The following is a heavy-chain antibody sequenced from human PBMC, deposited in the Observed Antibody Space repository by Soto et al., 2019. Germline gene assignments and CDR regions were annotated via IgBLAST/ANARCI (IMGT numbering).Heavy chain of an antibody. V-gene: IGHV4-61*08. CDR1: GDSVSSGGNY. CDR3: ARGGGYCGSTSCHTYYFDD. Sequence: QVQLQESGPGLVKPSETLSLTCTVSGDSVSSGGNYWSWIRHPPGEGLEWIAYSHYSGSVNYNLSLKNPVTISVDTSKNQVSLRLNAVAAADTAFCYCARGGGYCGSTSCHTYYFDDWGQGPLLTAAS. CDR2: SHYSGSV. D-gene: IGHD2-2*02. J-gene: IGHJ4*02.